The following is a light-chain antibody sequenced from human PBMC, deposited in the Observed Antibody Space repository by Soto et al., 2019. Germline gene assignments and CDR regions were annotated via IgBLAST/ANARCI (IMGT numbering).Light chain of an antibody. CDR3: QSYDSSLSGWV. V-gene: IGLV1-40*01. J-gene: IGLJ3*02. CDR1: SSNIGAGFD. CDR2: DNS. Sequence: QSVLTQPPSVSGVPGQRVTISCTGSSSNIGAGFDVHWYQHLPGTAPKLLIYDNSNRPSGVPDRFSGSKSGTSASLAITGLQAEDEADYHCQSYDSSLSGWVFGGGTKLTVL.